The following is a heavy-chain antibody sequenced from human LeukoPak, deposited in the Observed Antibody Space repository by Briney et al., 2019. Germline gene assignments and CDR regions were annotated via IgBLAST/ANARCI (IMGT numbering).Heavy chain of an antibody. D-gene: IGHD3-22*01. V-gene: IGHV1-18*01. CDR2: ISGYNGNT. CDR1: GYTFTSYG. Sequence: ASVEVSCKASGYTFTSYGISWVRQAPGQGLEWMGWISGYNGNTNHAQKVQGRVTMTTDTSTSTAYMELRSLRSDDTAAYYCARSNYYDSSGLYFDIWGQGTMVTVSS. J-gene: IGHJ3*02. CDR3: ARSNYYDSSGLYFDI.